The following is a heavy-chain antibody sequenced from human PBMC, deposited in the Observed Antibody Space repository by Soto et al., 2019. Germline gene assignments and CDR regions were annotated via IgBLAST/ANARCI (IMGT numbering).Heavy chain of an antibody. CDR2: IYATGTT. V-gene: IGHV4-4*07. J-gene: IGHJ5*02. D-gene: IGHD1-1*01. CDR1: GASISGFY. Sequence: SETLSLTCTASGASISGFYWSWSRKSAGKGLEWIGRIYATGTTDYNPSLKSRVMMSVDTSKKQFSLKLRSVTAADTAVYYCVRDGTKTLRDWFDPWGQGISVTVSS. CDR3: VRDGTKTLRDWFDP.